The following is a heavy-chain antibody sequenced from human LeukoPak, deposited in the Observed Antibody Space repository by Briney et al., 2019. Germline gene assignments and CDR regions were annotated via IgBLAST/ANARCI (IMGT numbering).Heavy chain of an antibody. J-gene: IGHJ4*02. D-gene: IGHD2-15*01. CDR2: IRYDGSNK. Sequence: GGSLRLSCAASGFTFSSYGMHWVRQAPGKGLEWVAFIRYDGSNKYYAGSVKGRFTISRDNSKNTLYLQTNSLRAEDTAVYYCARSVAFDYWGQGTLVTVSS. CDR3: ARSVAFDY. CDR1: GFTFSSYG. V-gene: IGHV3-30*02.